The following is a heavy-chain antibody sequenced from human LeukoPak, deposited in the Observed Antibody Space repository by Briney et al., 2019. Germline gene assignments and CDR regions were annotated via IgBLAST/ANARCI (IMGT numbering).Heavy chain of an antibody. Sequence: ASVKVSCKASGYTFSSHYMHWVRQAPGQGLEWMGIINPSGGSTTYAQKFQGRVTMTRDTSTSTVYMELSSLTSEDTAGYYCARLGPVNYWGQGTLVTVSS. V-gene: IGHV1-46*01. J-gene: IGHJ4*02. CDR2: INPSGGST. CDR3: ARLGPVNY. D-gene: IGHD4-17*01. CDR1: GYTFSSHY.